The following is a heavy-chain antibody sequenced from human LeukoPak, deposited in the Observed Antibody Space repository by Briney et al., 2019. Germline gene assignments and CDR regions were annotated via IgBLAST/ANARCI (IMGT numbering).Heavy chain of an antibody. CDR3: ARDQGYDL. CDR2: ISYDGSNK. J-gene: IGHJ4*02. D-gene: IGHD3-3*01. CDR1: GFTFSSYA. V-gene: IGHV3-30*04. Sequence: GRSLRLSCAASGFTFSSYAMHWVRQAPGKGLEWVAVISYDGSNKYYADSVKGRFTISRDNSKNTLYLQMNSLRAEDTAVYYCARDQGYDLWGQGTLVTVSS.